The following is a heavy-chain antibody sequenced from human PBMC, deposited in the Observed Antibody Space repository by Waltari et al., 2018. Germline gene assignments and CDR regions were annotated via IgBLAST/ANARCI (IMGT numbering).Heavy chain of an antibody. J-gene: IGHJ3*02. V-gene: IGHV4-34*01. CDR2: INHSGSI. Sequence: QVQLQQWGAGLLKPSETLSLTCAVYGGSFSGYYWSWIRQPPGKGLEWIGEINHSGSINYNPSLKSRVTMSVDTSRNQFSLRLSSVTAEDTAVYYCARGKESRYQLLRSGFDIWGQGTMVTVSS. CDR3: ARGKESRYQLLRSGFDI. D-gene: IGHD2-2*01. CDR1: GGSFSGYY.